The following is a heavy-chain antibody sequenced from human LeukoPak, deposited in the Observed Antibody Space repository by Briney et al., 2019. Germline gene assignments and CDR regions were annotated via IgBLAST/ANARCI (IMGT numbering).Heavy chain of an antibody. D-gene: IGHD3-22*01. CDR2: ISDTSAYT. J-gene: IGHJ6*02. V-gene: IGHV3-11*05. CDR1: GFIFSDYY. Sequence: PGGSLRLSCAASGFIFSDYYMTWIRQAPGKGLEWISYISDTSAYTNYADSVKGRFTISRDNAKSSLYLQVNSLRPEDTAIYYCARVPDYYDSSGGSSKYYYALDVWGRGTTVTVSS. CDR3: ARVPDYYDSSGGSSKYYYALDV.